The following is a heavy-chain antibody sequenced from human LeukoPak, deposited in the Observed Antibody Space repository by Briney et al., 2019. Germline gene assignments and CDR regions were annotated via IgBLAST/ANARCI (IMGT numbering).Heavy chain of an antibody. D-gene: IGHD2/OR15-2a*01. CDR1: GFTFSDYY. V-gene: IGHV3-15*01. CDR2: IKSKSDGGTT. J-gene: IGHJ5*02. CDR3: TRDPRGEYRRFDP. Sequence: GGSLRLSCAASGFTFSDYYMSWIRQAPGKGLEWVGRIKSKSDGGTTDYAAAVRGRFTISRDDSEVTLYLQMTSLKTDDTAVYYCTRDPRGEYRRFDPWGQGTLVTVSS.